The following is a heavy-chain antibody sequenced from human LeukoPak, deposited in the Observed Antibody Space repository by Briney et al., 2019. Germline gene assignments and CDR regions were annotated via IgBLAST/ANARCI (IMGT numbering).Heavy chain of an antibody. J-gene: IGHJ4*02. CDR3: ARQYQTIVVVIFDY. V-gene: IGHV4-34*01. Sequence: SETLSLTCAVYGGSFSGYYWSWIRQPPGKGLEWIGEINHSGSTNYNPSLKSRVTISVDTSKNQFSLKLSSVTAADTAVYYCARQYQTIVVVIFDYWGQGTLGTVSS. D-gene: IGHD3-22*01. CDR2: INHSGST. CDR1: GGSFSGYY.